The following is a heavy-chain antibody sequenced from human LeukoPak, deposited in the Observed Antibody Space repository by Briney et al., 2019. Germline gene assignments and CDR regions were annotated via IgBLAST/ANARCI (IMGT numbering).Heavy chain of an antibody. J-gene: IGHJ4*02. CDR1: GFTFSSSA. CDR3: AKQLGYCSDGSCYFPY. D-gene: IGHD2-15*01. Sequence: GGSLRLSCAASGFTFSSSAMRWVRQAPGKGLEWVSGISNNGGYTYYADSVQGRFTISRDNSKSTLCLQMNSLRAEDTAVYYCAKQLGYCSDGSCYFPYWGQGTLVTVSS. V-gene: IGHV3-23*01. CDR2: ISNNGGYT.